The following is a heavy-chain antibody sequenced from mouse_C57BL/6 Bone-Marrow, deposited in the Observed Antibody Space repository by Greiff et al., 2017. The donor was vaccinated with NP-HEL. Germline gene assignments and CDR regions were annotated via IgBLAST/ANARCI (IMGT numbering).Heavy chain of an antibody. CDR2: ISGGGGNT. D-gene: IGHD2-4*01. CDR1: GFTFSSYT. Sequence: EVQGVESGGGLVKPGGSLKLSCAASGFTFSSYTMSWVRQTPEKRLEWVATISGGGGNTYYPDSVKGRFTISRDNAKNTLYLQMISLRSEDTALYYCARYDYDGGSWFAYWGQGTLVTVSA. V-gene: IGHV5-9*01. CDR3: ARYDYDGGSWFAY. J-gene: IGHJ3*01.